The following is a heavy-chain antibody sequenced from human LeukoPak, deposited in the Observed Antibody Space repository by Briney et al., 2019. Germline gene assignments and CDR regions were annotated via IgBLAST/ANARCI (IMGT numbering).Heavy chain of an antibody. J-gene: IGHJ6*02. CDR3: ARARGGYYYYGMDV. CDR1: VGSFSGYC. CDR2: INHSGST. V-gene: IGHV4-34*01. D-gene: IGHD3-16*01. Sequence: PSETLSLTSAVYVGSFSGYCWSWIRQPPGKGLEWVGEINHSGSTNYNPSLKSRVTISVDTSKNQFSLKLSSVTAADTAVYYCARARGGYYYYGMDVWGQGTTVIVSS.